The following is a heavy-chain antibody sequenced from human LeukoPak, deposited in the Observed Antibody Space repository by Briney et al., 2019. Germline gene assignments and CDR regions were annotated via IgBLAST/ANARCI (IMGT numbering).Heavy chain of an antibody. CDR2: IKQDGSEK. D-gene: IGHD3-22*01. Sequence: SWVRQAPGKGLEWVANIKQDGSEKYYVDSVKGRFTISRDNAKNSLYLQMNSLRAEDTAVYYCASLDSSGYYSDLGWGQGTLVTVSS. CDR3: ASLDSSGYYSDLG. V-gene: IGHV3-7*03. J-gene: IGHJ4*02.